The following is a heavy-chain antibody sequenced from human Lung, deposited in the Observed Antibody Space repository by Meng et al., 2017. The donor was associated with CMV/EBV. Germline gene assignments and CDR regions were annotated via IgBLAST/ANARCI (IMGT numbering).Heavy chain of an antibody. D-gene: IGHD2-21*01. CDR1: GFRFSTYS. V-gene: IGHV3-7*01. Sequence: SCAASGFRFSTYSMSWVRQAPGKGLEWLASINRDGSEKDYVDSVKGRFTISRDNAKNSLYLVMNSLRAEDTAVYYCASLFCGPTTCYYFDWWGQAXLVTVSS. CDR3: ASLFCGPTTCYYFDW. CDR2: INRDGSEK. J-gene: IGHJ4*02.